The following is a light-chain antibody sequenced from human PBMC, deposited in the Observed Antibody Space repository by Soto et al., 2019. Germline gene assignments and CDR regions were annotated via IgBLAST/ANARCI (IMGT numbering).Light chain of an antibody. V-gene: IGKV3-15*01. CDR2: GAS. Sequence: EIVMTPSPATLSESPGERATLSCRASQSVSINLAWYQQKPGQAPRLLIYGASTRATGIPARFSGSGSGTEFTLTISNVQSEDFALYHCQQYNNWPPLTFGGGTKVDIK. J-gene: IGKJ4*01. CDR1: QSVSIN. CDR3: QQYNNWPPLT.